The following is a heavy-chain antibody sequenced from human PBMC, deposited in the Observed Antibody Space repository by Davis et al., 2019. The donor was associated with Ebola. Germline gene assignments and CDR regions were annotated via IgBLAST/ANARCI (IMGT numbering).Heavy chain of an antibody. D-gene: IGHD6-19*01. Sequence: SGPTLVKPTQTLRLTCTFSGFSLHTTGMCVSWIRQPPGKALEWLGLIDWDDDTYYSTSLKTRLTISKDTSKNQVVLTMTDMDPVDTGTYYCARTDSSGLDAFDIWGQGTTVTVSS. V-gene: IGHV2-70*01. CDR3: ARTDSSGLDAFDI. CDR2: IDWDDDT. J-gene: IGHJ3*02. CDR1: GFSLHTTGMC.